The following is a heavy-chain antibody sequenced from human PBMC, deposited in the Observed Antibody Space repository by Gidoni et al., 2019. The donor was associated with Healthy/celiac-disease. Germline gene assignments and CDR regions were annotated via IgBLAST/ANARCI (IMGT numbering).Heavy chain of an antibody. D-gene: IGHD6-13*01. J-gene: IGHJ5*02. V-gene: IGHV1-46*03. CDR3: ARERIAAAGKGNWFDP. CDR2: INPSGGST. Sequence: QVQLVQSGAEVKKPGASVKVSCKASGYTFTSYYMHWVRQAPGQGLEWMGIINPSGGSTSYAQKFQGRVTMTRDTSTSTVYMELSSLRSEDTAVYYCARERIAAAGKGNWFDPWGQGTLVTVSS. CDR1: GYTFTSYY.